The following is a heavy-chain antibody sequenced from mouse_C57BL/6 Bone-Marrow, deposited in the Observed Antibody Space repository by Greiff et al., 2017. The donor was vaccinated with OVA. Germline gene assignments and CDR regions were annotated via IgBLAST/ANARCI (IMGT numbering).Heavy chain of an antibody. V-gene: IGHV14-4*01. CDR2: IDPENGDT. CDR3: TFITTVVWYFDV. J-gene: IGHJ1*03. CDR1: GFNIKDDY. D-gene: IGHD1-1*01. Sequence: SGAELVRPGASVKLSCTASGFNIKDDYMHWVKQRPEQGLEWIGWIDPENGDTEYASKFQGKATITADTSSNTAYLQLSSLTSEDTAVYYCTFITTVVWYFDVWGTGTTVTVSS.